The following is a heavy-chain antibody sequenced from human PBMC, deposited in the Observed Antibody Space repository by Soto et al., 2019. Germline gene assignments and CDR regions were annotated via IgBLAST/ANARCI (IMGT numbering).Heavy chain of an antibody. V-gene: IGHV3-23*01. CDR1: GFTFSSYA. CDR2: ISGSGGST. D-gene: IGHD6-19*01. Sequence: EVQLLESGGGLVQPGGSLRLSCAASGFTFSSYAMSWVRQAPGKGLEWVSAISGSGGSTYYADSVKGRFTISRDNSKNTLYLQMNSLRAEDKAVYYCAKAGTIAVRVGYFDYWGQGALVTVSS. CDR3: AKAGTIAVRVGYFDY. J-gene: IGHJ4*02.